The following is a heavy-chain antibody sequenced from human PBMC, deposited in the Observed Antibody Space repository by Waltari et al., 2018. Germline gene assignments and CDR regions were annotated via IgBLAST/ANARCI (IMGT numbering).Heavy chain of an antibody. V-gene: IGHV3-7*01. Sequence: EVQLVESGGGLVQPGGSLRLSCAASGFTFNNYWMSWVRQAPGKGLEWVANIKEDGSDKHYVESVKGRFTISRDNAKNSLCLQMNSLRAEDTAVYYWARDAMRDGDFDYWGQGALVTVSS. CDR1: GFTFNNYW. CDR2: IKEDGSDK. CDR3: ARDAMRDGDFDY. J-gene: IGHJ4*02. D-gene: IGHD3-3*01.